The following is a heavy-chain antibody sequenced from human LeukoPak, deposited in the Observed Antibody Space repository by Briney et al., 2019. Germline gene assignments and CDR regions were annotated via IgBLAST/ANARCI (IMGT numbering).Heavy chain of an antibody. CDR2: IKSKGAGGTT. V-gene: IGHV3-15*01. Sequence: GGSLRLSCAVSGLSFTSAWMSWVRQAPGKGLEWVGRIKSKGAGGTTDYAAPVKGRFSISRDDSRNTLYLQMNSLKSEDTAVYFCTADLPGGYSDYSDYWGQGTLVTVSS. CDR3: TADLPGGYSDYSDY. CDR1: GLSFTSAW. D-gene: IGHD2-15*01. J-gene: IGHJ4*02.